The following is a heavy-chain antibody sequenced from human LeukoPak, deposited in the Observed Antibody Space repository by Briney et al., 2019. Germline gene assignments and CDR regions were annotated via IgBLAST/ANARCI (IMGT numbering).Heavy chain of an antibody. CDR3: AASRSLDRSLDY. CDR1: GFTFSKFW. Sequence: GGSLRLSCAVSGFTFSKFWMHWVRQAPGKGLEWVANIKQDGSVKYYVDSVKGRFTISRDNAKNSLFLQVNSLRVEDTAVYYCAASRSLDRSLDYWGQGTLVTVSS. CDR2: IKQDGSVK. V-gene: IGHV3-7*01. J-gene: IGHJ4*02. D-gene: IGHD3-9*01.